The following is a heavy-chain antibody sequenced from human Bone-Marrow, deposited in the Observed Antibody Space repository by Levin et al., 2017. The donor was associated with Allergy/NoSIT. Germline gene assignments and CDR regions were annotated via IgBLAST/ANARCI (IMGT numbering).Heavy chain of an antibody. Sequence: LSLTCATSGFTFTYNAMNWVRQAPGKGLEWVSKISESGTDMWYADSVRGRFTVSRDNARDSLHLQMDSLRDEDTAVYFCVRDGYGFDFWGQGTLVSVSS. D-gene: IGHD5-18*01. CDR3: VRDGYGFDF. CDR1: GFTFTYNA. CDR2: ISESGTDM. V-gene: IGHV3-48*02. J-gene: IGHJ4*02.